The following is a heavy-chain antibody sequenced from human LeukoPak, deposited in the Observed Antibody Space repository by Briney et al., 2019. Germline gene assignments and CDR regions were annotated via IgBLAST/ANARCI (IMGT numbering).Heavy chain of an antibody. J-gene: IGHJ4*02. D-gene: IGHD3-10*01. CDR3: ATLVDYGSGGVRPGYFDY. V-gene: IGHV3-7*01. Sequence: PGGSLRLSCAASGVTFSSYWMSWVRQAPGKGLEWVANIKEDGSEKYYVDSVKGRFTISRDNAKNSVYLQMNSLRAEDTAVYYCATLVDYGSGGVRPGYFDYWGQGTLVTVSS. CDR1: GVTFSSYW. CDR2: IKEDGSEK.